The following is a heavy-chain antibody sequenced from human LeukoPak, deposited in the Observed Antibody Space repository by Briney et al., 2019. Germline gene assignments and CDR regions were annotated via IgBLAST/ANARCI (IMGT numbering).Heavy chain of an antibody. V-gene: IGHV4-38-2*02. CDR1: GYSISSGYF. J-gene: IGHJ6*03. Sequence: PSETLSLTCTVSGYSISSGYFWGWIRQPPGNGLQWIGSIYHSGSTYYNPSLTSRVTISVDTSKNQFSLKLSSVTAADTAVYYCARQKDYYYSYMDVWGKGTTVTISS. CDR3: ARQKDYYYSYMDV. CDR2: IYHSGST.